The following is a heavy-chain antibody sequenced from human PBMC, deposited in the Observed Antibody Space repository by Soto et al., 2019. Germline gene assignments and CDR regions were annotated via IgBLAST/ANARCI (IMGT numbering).Heavy chain of an antibody. CDR1: GFTFSSYS. CDR3: ARDEEWELLYYYYGMDV. V-gene: IGHV3-21*01. J-gene: IGHJ6*02. CDR2: ISSGSSYI. D-gene: IGHD1-26*01. Sequence: EVQLVESGGGLVKPGGSLRLSCAASGFTFSSYSMNWVRQAPGKGLEWVSSISSGSSYIYYADSVKGRFTISRDNAKNSLYLQMNSLRAEDTAVYYCARDEEWELLYYYYGMDVWGQGTTVTVSS.